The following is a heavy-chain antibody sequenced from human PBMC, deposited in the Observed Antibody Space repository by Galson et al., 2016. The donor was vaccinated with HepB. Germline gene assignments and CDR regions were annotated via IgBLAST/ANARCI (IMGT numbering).Heavy chain of an antibody. V-gene: IGHV1-8*01. CDR1: GYTFTSYD. D-gene: IGHD3-10*01. Sequence: SVKVSCKASGYTFTSYDINWVRQATGQGLEWMGWMNPNSGNTGYAQKFQGRVTMTSNTSISTAYMELSSLRSEDTAVYYCARGITLNRGVLGVNWFDPWGQGTLVTVSS. J-gene: IGHJ5*02. CDR2: MNPNSGNT. CDR3: ARGITLNRGVLGVNWFDP.